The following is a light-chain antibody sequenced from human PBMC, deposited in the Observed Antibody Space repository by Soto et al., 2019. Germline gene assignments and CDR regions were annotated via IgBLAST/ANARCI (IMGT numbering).Light chain of an antibody. V-gene: IGKV1-39*01. CDR3: QQSDSIPIT. Sequence: DIQMTQSPSSLSSSVGDIFTIPCRASQTISRNLNWYQQKPGKAPKLLIYGASSLQSGVPSRFSGSGSGTDFTLAISSLQPEDFATYYCQQSDSIPITFGQGTRLEI. CDR1: QTISRN. CDR2: GAS. J-gene: IGKJ5*01.